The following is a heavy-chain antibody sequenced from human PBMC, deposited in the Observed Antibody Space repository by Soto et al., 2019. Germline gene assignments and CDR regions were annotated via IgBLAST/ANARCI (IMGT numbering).Heavy chain of an antibody. J-gene: IGHJ4*02. V-gene: IGHV3-21*01. CDR1: GFTFSSYS. CDR3: ARGVSNLGRAQTYFDY. Sequence: KLGGPLRLSCAASGFTFSSYSMNWVRQAPGKGLEWVSSISSSSSYIYYADSVKGRFTISRDNAKNSLYLQMNSLRAEDTAVYYCARGVSNLGRAQTYFDYWGQGTLVTVSS. D-gene: IGHD4-4*01. CDR2: ISSSSSYI.